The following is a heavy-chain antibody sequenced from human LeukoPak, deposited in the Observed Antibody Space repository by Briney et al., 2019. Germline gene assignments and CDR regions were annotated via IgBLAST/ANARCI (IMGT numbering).Heavy chain of an antibody. CDR2: IWYDGSNK. CDR1: GFTFSSYG. Sequence: GRSLRFSCAASGFTFSSYGMHRVRQAPGKGLEWVAVIWYDGSNKYYADSVKGRFTISRDNSKNTLYLQMNSLRAEDTAVYYCARALVVATISQTYYYYGMDVWGQGTTVTVSS. CDR3: ARALVVATISQTYYYYGMDV. D-gene: IGHD5-12*01. V-gene: IGHV3-33*01. J-gene: IGHJ6*02.